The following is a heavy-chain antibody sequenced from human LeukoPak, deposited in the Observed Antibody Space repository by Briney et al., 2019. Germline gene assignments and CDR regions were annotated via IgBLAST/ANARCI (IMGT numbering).Heavy chain of an antibody. V-gene: IGHV3-23*01. CDR3: AKGGKWDVTPFDY. Sequence: GGSLRLSCAASGFTFTSYSMNWVRQAPGKGLEWVSTISGGGGSTYYADSVKGRFTISRDNSKSTLYLQVNSLRAEDTAVYYCAKGGKWDVTPFDYWGQGTLVTVSS. CDR1: GFTFTSYS. J-gene: IGHJ4*02. CDR2: ISGGGGST. D-gene: IGHD1-26*01.